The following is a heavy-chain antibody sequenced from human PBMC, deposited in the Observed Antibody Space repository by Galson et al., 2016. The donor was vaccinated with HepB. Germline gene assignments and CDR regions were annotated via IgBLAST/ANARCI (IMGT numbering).Heavy chain of an antibody. CDR3: AGARNQRWLTDC. V-gene: IGHV1-18*01. Sequence: SVKVSCKASGYTFSGHGIAWVRQAPGQGLEWMGYISPYNGNTDYAQKFQGRVTITADESTSTAYMELSSLRSEDTAVYYCAGARNQRWLTDCWGQGTLVTVSS. CDR2: ISPYNGNT. J-gene: IGHJ4*02. D-gene: IGHD5-24*01. CDR1: GYTFSGHG.